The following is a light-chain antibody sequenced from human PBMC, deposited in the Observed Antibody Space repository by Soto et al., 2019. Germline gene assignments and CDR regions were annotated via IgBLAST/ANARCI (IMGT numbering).Light chain of an antibody. V-gene: IGKV1-16*01. CDR2: GAS. CDR3: HQYNTYPT. J-gene: IGKJ5*01. Sequence: DIQMTQSPSSLSASVGDRVIITCRPSQGVDKYLAWFQQKPGKAPKSLIYGASRLQSGVPSRFSGSGSGTHFTLTITNLQPEDFATYYCHQYNTYPTFGQGTRLQI. CDR1: QGVDKY.